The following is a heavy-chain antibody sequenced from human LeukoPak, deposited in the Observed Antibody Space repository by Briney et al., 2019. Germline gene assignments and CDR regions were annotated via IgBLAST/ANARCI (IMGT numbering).Heavy chain of an antibody. CDR3: ARGVVGPTGEPPDY. CDR2: ISYDGSNK. D-gene: IGHD1-26*01. CDR1: GFTFSTYS. Sequence: GGSLRLSCAASGFTFSTYSIHWVRQAPGKGLEWVAVISYDGSNKYYADSVKGRFTSSRDNSKNTLYLQMNSLRADDTAVYYCARGVVGPTGEPPDYWGQGTLVTVSS. V-gene: IGHV3-30*04. J-gene: IGHJ4*02.